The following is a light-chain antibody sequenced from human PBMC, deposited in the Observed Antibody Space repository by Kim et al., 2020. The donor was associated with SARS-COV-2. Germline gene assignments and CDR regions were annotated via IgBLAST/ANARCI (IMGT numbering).Light chain of an antibody. V-gene: IGLV2-14*01. J-gene: IGLJ1*01. CDR1: SSDVGAYNY. CDR3: SSYRTSSTYV. Sequence: QSVLTQPASVSGSPGQSITISCTGTSSDVGAYNYVSWYQQHPGKAPKLLIYDVSKRPSGVSNRFSGSKSGNTASLTISGLQAEDEADYYCSSYRTSSTYVFGTGTKVTVL. CDR2: DVS.